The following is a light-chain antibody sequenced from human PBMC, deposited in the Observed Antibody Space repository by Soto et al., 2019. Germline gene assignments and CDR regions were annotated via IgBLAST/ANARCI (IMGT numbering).Light chain of an antibody. CDR3: CAYAGSNTYV. V-gene: IGLV2-23*01. CDR1: SSDVGSYNL. CDR2: DAF. Sequence: QSALSQPASVYGSPGQSIAISCTGTSSDVGSYNLVSWYQQHPGKAPKLMIYDAFRRPSGVSDRFSGSRSGNTASLTISGLQSEDEADYYCCAYAGSNTYVFGTGTKVTVL. J-gene: IGLJ1*01.